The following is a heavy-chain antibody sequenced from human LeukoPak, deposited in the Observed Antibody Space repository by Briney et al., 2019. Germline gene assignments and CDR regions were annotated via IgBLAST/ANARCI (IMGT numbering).Heavy chain of an antibody. D-gene: IGHD3-22*01. J-gene: IGHJ4*02. Sequence: GGSLRLSCAASGFTFNRAWMTWVRQAPGKGLEWVGRIKSKSDGGTTDYAAPVKGRFTTSRDDSKTTLYLQMSSLKVEDTAVYYCATGYYYDSSGYNWGQGTLVTVSS. CDR2: IKSKSDGGTT. V-gene: IGHV3-15*01. CDR3: ATGYYYDSSGYN. CDR1: GFTFNRAW.